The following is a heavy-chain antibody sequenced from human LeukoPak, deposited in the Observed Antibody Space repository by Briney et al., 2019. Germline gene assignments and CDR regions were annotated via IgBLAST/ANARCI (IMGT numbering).Heavy chain of an antibody. D-gene: IGHD3-22*01. J-gene: IGHJ6*04. Sequence: VGSLRLSCAPSGFTFSSYGMHWVRQVPGKGLEWVTVISHDAKSTYHVDSVKGRFTISRDNSKNTLYLQMNSLRAEDTAVYYCAKDGGNYYDTAGNHLMRSYMDVWGKGTTVTVSS. CDR1: GFTFSSYG. CDR3: AKDGGNYYDTAGNHLMRSYMDV. CDR2: ISHDAKST. V-gene: IGHV3-30*18.